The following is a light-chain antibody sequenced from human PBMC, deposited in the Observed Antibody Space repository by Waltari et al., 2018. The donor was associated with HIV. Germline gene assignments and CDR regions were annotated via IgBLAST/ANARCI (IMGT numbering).Light chain of an antibody. CDR1: SSDIAAYNY. Sequence: QSALTQPASVSGSPGQSITISCTGTSSDIAAYNYVSWYQQHPGKAPKLLIYEVSNRPSGVSKRFSASKSGNTASLTISGLQAEDEADYFCSSHASATTTVFGGGTKVTVL. J-gene: IGLJ3*02. CDR2: EVS. V-gene: IGLV2-14*01. CDR3: SSHASATTTV.